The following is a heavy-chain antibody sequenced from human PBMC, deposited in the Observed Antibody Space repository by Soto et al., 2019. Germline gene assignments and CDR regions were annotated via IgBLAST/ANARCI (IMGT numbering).Heavy chain of an antibody. J-gene: IGHJ6*02. CDR2: ISYDGSNK. CDR1: GFTFSSYG. V-gene: IGHV3-30*18. Sequence: QVQLVESGGGVVQPGRSLRLSCAASGFTFSSYGMHWVRQAPGKGLEWVAVISYDGSNKYYADSVKGRLTISRDNSKNTLYLQMHRLRAEDTAVYYCEKDITVGGSRWGYYYYYGLDVWGQGTTVTGSS. D-gene: IGHD6-19*01. CDR3: EKDITVGGSRWGYYYYYGLDV.